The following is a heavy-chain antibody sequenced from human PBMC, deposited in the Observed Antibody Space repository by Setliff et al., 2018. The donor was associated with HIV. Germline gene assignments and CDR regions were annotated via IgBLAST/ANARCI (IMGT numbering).Heavy chain of an antibody. Sequence: SETLSLTCTVSGDSITRGSYYWSWIRQPAGKGLEWIGHIYTSGKTHYSPSLKGRITISADTSKNQLSLNLSSVTAVDTAVYYCARAAYSGTYLWEPATDLWGRGTLVTVSS. D-gene: IGHD1-26*01. CDR1: GDSITRGSYY. CDR2: IYTSGKT. CDR3: ARAAYSGTYLWEPATDL. J-gene: IGHJ2*01. V-gene: IGHV4-61*09.